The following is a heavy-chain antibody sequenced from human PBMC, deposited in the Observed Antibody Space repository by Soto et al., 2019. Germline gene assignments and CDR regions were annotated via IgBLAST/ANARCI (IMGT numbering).Heavy chain of an antibody. CDR1: GFTFSSYA. V-gene: IGHV3-23*01. CDR3: AKDRDGAYYYYYMDV. CDR2: ISGSGGRT. D-gene: IGHD3-16*01. J-gene: IGHJ6*03. Sequence: EVQLLESGGGLVQPGGSLRLSCAASGFTFSSYAMSWVRQAPGKGLEWVSAISGSGGRTYYADSVKGRFTISRDNSKNTLYLQMNSLRAEDTAVYYCAKDRDGAYYYYYMDVWGKGTTVTVSS.